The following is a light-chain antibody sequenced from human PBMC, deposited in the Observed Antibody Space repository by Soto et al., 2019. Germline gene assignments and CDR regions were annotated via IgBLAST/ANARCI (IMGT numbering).Light chain of an antibody. CDR2: KAS. J-gene: IGKJ1*01. Sequence: DIQMTQSPSTLSGSVGDRVTITCRASQTISSWLAWYQQKPGKAPKLLIYKASTLKSGVPSRFSGSGSGTEFTLTISSLQPDDFATYYCQHYNSYSEALGQGTKVDXK. V-gene: IGKV1-5*03. CDR3: QHYNSYSEA. CDR1: QTISSW.